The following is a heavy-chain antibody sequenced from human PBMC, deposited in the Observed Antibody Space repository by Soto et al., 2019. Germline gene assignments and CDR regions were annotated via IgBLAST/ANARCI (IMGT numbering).Heavy chain of an antibody. D-gene: IGHD4-17*01. CDR2: ISAYNGNT. J-gene: IGHJ3*02. CDR3: ATSSSFGDYDDAFDI. CDR1: YG. Sequence: YGISWVRQAPGQGLEWMGWISAYNGNTNYAQKLQGRVTMTTDTSTSTAYMELRSLRSDDTAVYYCATSSSFGDYDDAFDIWGQGTMVTVSS. V-gene: IGHV1-18*01.